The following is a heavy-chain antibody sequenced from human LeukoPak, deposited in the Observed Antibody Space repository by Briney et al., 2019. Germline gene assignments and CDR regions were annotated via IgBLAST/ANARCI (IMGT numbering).Heavy chain of an antibody. J-gene: IGHJ3*01. CDR1: GFTFSSYA. CDR3: ARASQYSGSYGLF. V-gene: IGHV3-7*01. CDR2: IKQDGSEK. D-gene: IGHD1-26*01. Sequence: HTGGSLRLSCAASGFTFSSYAMSWVRQAPGKGLEWVANIKQDGSEKYYVDSVKGRFTISRDNAKNSLYLQMNSLRAEDTAVYYCARASQYSGSYGLFWGQGTMVTVSS.